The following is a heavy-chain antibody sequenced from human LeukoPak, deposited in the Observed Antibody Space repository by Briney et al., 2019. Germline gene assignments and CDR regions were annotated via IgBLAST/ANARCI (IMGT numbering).Heavy chain of an antibody. Sequence: SETLSPTCTVSGGSISSSSYYWGWIRQPPGKGLEWIGSIYYSGSTYYNPSLKSRVTISVDTSKNQFSLKLSSVTAADTAVYYCARHRLRLGELSPDWGQGTLVTVSS. D-gene: IGHD3-16*02. CDR3: ARHRLRLGELSPD. V-gene: IGHV4-39*01. CDR2: IYYSGST. CDR1: GGSISSSSYY. J-gene: IGHJ4*02.